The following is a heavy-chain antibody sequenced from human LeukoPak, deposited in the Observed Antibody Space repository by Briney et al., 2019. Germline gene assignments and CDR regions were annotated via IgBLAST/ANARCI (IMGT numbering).Heavy chain of an antibody. CDR1: GGTFSSYA. V-gene: IGHV1-69*10. CDR3: ARDRITGYCSGGSCYGDAFDI. Sequence: SVKVSCKASGGTFSSYAISWVRQGPGQGLEWMGGIIPILGIANYAQKFQGRVTITADKSTSTAYMELSSLRSEDTAVYYCARDRITGYCSGGSCYGDAFDIWGQGTMVTVSS. D-gene: IGHD2-15*01. CDR2: IIPILGIA. J-gene: IGHJ3*02.